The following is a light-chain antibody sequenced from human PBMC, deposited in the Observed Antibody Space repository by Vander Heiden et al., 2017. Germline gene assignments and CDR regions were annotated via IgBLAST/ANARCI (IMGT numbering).Light chain of an antibody. Sequence: VSTQSPATLSLSPGERATLSCRASQSVSSYLAWYQQKPGQAPRLLIYDASNRATGIPARFSGSGSGTDFTLTISSLEPEDFAVYYCQQRSNWPLFGGGTKVEIK. V-gene: IGKV3-11*01. CDR1: QSVSSY. CDR2: DAS. CDR3: QQRSNWPL. J-gene: IGKJ4*01.